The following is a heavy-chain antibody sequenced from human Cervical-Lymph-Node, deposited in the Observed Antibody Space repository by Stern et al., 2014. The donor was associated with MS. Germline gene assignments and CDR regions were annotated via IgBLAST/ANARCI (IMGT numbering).Heavy chain of an antibody. CDR1: GGSFTTYS. J-gene: IGHJ6*03. Sequence: QVQLVQSGAEVKKPGSSVKVSCTGSGGSFTTYSISWVRQAPGQGLEWMGGIIPMLRTSNYAQKFQGRVTITADASTNTAYMELSSLRSEDTAVYYCASPTVGGYYHY. V-gene: IGHV1-69*01. CDR2: IIPMLRTS. CDR3: ASPTVGGYYHY.